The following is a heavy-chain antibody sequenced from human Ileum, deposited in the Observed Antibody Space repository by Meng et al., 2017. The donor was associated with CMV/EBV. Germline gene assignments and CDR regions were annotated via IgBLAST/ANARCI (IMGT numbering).Heavy chain of an antibody. V-gene: IGHV4-34*01. CDR3: ASGSSGWYGFDF. D-gene: IGHD6-19*01. J-gene: IGHJ4*02. Sequence: ICAFYGEYVGGYHGNWLRQPPGKGLEWIGEIKHSGSTNYNPSLKSRVTTSVDTFSNQFSLKLSSVTAADTAVYYCASGSSGWYGFDFWGQGTLVTVSS. CDR2: IKHSGST. CDR1: GEYVGGYH.